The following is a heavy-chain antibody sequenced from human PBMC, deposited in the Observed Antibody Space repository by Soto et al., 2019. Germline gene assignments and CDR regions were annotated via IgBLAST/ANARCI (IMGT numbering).Heavy chain of an antibody. J-gene: IGHJ6*03. CDR2: IYNTGGA. Sequence: QVQLQESGPGLVRPSQTLSLTCSVSGGSVSRYYWTWVRQPPGRGLQWIGFIYNTGGATYNPSLESRVSISIDTSKNQVSLRLTSVTAADTAVYYCATKGSPPNYNKNYLDYYFFLDVWGKGTMVTVSS. D-gene: IGHD4-4*01. V-gene: IGHV4-59*02. CDR3: ATKGSPPNYNKNYLDYYFFLDV. CDR1: GGSVSRYY.